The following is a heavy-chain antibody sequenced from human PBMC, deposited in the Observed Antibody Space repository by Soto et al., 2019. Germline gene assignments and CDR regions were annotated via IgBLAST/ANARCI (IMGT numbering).Heavy chain of an antibody. CDR1: GGSFASYC. D-gene: IGHD6-6*01. CDR3: ARSARRAAPRVG. CDR2: IYPGDSDT. Sequence: GVSLKISYKGSGGSFASYCSGRVRQMPGKGLEWMGIIYPGDSDTRYSPSFQGQVTISADKSISTAYLQWSSLKASDTAMYYCARSARRAAPRVGWGQGTLVTVSS. V-gene: IGHV5-51*01. J-gene: IGHJ4*02.